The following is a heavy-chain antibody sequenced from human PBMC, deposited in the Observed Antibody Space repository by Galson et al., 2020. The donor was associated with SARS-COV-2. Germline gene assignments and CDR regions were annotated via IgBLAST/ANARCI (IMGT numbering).Heavy chain of an antibody. CDR2: ITNTGTT. CDR1: GDSIDNYY. J-gene: IGHJ4*02. D-gene: IGHD3-10*01. V-gene: IGHV4-59*08. CDR3: ARRRYNGGLGDFDS. Sequence: SETLSLTCSVSGDSIDNYYWNWIRQTPGKGLEWIGYITNTGTTNYNPSLKSRVTISVDTSRNQVSLKLHSVTAADTALYYCARRRYNGGLGDFDSWGQGTLVTVSS.